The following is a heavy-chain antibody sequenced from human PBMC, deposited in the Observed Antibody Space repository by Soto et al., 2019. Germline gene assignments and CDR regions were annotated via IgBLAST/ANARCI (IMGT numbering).Heavy chain of an antibody. CDR1: GFTFSSYG. D-gene: IGHD3-22*01. V-gene: IGHV3-33*01. Sequence: GGSLRLSCAASGFTFSSYGMHWVRQAPGKGLEWVAVIWYDGSNKYYADSVKGRFTISRDNSKNTLYLQMNSLRAEDTAVYYCARGPYYYDSSGFYFQHWGQGTLVTVSS. J-gene: IGHJ1*01. CDR2: IWYDGSNK. CDR3: ARGPYYYDSSGFYFQH.